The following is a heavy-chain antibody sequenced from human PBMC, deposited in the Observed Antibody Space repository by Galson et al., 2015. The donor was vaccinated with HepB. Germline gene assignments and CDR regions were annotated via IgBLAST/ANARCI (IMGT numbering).Heavy chain of an antibody. CDR3: AREALVYAALDY. D-gene: IGHD2-8*01. CDR2: ISSDGIDG. CDR1: GFTLSTYA. V-gene: IGHV3-30-3*01. Sequence: SLRLSCAASGFTLSTYAMHWARQAPGKGLEWVAVISSDGIDGYYADSVKGRFTISRDNSKKTLFLQMNSLRGEDTAVYYCAREALVYAALDYWGQGTLVTVSS. J-gene: IGHJ4*02.